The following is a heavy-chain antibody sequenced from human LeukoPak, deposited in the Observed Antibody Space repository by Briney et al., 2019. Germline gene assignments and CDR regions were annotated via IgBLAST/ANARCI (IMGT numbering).Heavy chain of an antibody. CDR2: INPNTGDT. CDR1: GYTFTDYY. CDR3: ASEEGGGRWLHSDY. J-gene: IGHJ4*01. D-gene: IGHD5-12*01. Sequence: GASVKVSCKASGYTFTDYYIHWVRQAPGQGLEYMGSINPNTGDTHYAQKFLGRVTMTRDTSISTAYMEPSRLISDDTALYYCASEEGGGRWLHSDYWGHGTLVTVSS. V-gene: IGHV1-2*02.